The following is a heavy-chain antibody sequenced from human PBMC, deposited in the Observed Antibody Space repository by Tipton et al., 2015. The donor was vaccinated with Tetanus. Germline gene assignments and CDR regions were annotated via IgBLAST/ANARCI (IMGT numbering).Heavy chain of an antibody. CDR2: IYYMGST. CDR1: GDSISSSKAY. J-gene: IGHJ6*02. CDR3: ARATPSGSYFVRYYSMDV. D-gene: IGHD3-22*01. V-gene: IGHV4-30-4*01. Sequence: TLSLTCTVSGDSISSSKAYWSWIRQPPGKGLEWIGYIYYMGSTNYNPSLKSRVTMSVDLSKSQFSLILSSVTAADTAVYYCARATPSGSYFVRYYSMDVWGQGTTAVVSS.